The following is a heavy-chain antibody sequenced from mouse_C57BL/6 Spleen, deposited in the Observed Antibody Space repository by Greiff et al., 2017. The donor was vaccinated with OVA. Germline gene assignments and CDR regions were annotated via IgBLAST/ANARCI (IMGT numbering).Heavy chain of an antibody. D-gene: IGHD1-1*01. J-gene: IGHJ3*01. Sequence: DVKLQESGPGLVKPSQSLSLTCSVTGYSITSGYYWNWIRQFPGNKLEWMGYISYDGSNNYNPSLKNRISITRDTSKNQFFLKLNSVTTENTATYYCATDYCGSSQGFAYWGQGTLVTVSA. CDR1: GYSITSGYY. CDR2: ISYDGSN. V-gene: IGHV3-6*01. CDR3: ATDYCGSSQGFAY.